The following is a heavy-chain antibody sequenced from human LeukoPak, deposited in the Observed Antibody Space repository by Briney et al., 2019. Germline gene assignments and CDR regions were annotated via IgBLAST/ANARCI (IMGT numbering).Heavy chain of an antibody. CDR3: ARDPTAIVVVPDYFDY. J-gene: IGHJ4*02. V-gene: IGHV3-33*01. D-gene: IGHD2-2*01. CDR2: IWYDGSNK. CDR1: GFTFSSYG. Sequence: GGSLRLSCAAPGFTFSSYGMHWVRQAPGKGLEWVAVIWYDGSNKYYADSVKGRFTISRDNSKNTLYLQMNSLRAEDTAVYYCARDPTAIVVVPDYFDYWGQGTLVTVSS.